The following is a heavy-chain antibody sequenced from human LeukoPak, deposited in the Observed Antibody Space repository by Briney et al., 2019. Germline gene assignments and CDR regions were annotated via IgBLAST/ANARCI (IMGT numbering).Heavy chain of an antibody. J-gene: IGHJ4*02. CDR2: TKSKTDGGTT. V-gene: IGHV3-15*01. Sequence: GGSLRLSCAASGFTFSNAWMSWVRQAPGKGLEWVGRTKSKTDGGTTDYAAPVKGRFTISRDDSKNTLYLQMNSLKTEDTAVYYCTTGDCSGGSCYSHDDYWGQGTLVTVSS. CDR3: TTGDCSGGSCYSHDDY. D-gene: IGHD2-15*01. CDR1: GFTFSNAW.